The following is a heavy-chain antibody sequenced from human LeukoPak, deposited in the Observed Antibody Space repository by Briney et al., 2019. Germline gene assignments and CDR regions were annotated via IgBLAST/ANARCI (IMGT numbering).Heavy chain of an antibody. Sequence: PGRSLRLSCAASGFTFRSYAMHWVRQAPGKGLEWVSVISYDGSNKYYADSVKGRFTISRDNAKNSLYLQMNSLRAEDTAVYYLAPGGDIVARIGFDHWGQGPLVPVSS. CDR1: GFTFRSYA. D-gene: IGHD5-12*01. J-gene: IGHJ4*02. V-gene: IGHV3-30*04. CDR2: ISYDGSNK. CDR3: APGGDIVARIGFDH.